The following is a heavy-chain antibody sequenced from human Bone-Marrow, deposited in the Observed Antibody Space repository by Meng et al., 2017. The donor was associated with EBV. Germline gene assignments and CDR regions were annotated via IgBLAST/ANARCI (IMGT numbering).Heavy chain of an antibody. D-gene: IGHD3-10*01. CDR1: GGSISRGGYF. Sequence: QVPLQESGQGLVNPSQTLSLPCAVSGGSISRGGYFWSWIRQPPGKGLEWIGYIYYSGSTYYNPSLKSRVTISVDTSKNQFSLKLSSVTATDTAVYYCARGSMLRGVITWFGPWGQGTLVTVSS. CDR3: ARGSMLRGVITWFGP. V-gene: IGHV4-30-4*01. J-gene: IGHJ5*02. CDR2: IYYSGST.